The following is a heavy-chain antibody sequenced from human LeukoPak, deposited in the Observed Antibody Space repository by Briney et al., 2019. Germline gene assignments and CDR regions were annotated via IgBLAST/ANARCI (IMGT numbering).Heavy chain of an antibody. V-gene: IGHV4-59*01. D-gene: IGHD3-16*01. Sequence: SETLSLTCTVSGVSFSSYYWSWIRQPPGKGLEWIGYIYYIGSTNYNPSLKSRVTISVDTSKNQFSLKLSSVTAADTAVYYCASVYAFDIWGPGTMFTVSS. CDR3: ASVYAFDI. CDR2: IYYIGST. J-gene: IGHJ3*02. CDR1: GVSFSSYY.